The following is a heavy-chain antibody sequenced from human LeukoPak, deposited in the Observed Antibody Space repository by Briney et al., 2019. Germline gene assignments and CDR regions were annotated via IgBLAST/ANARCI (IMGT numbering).Heavy chain of an antibody. CDR1: GGSFSGYY. V-gene: IGHV4-34*01. CDR2: INHSGST. D-gene: IGHD2-15*01. J-gene: IGHJ4*02. CDR3: ARGRGYCDRGSCDGFDY. Sequence: SETLSLTCAVYGGSFSGYYWSWIRQPPGKGLEWIGEINHSGSTNYSPFLKSRVTISVDTSKNQFSLKLSSVTAADTAVYYCARGRGYCDRGSCDGFDYWGQGTLVTVSS.